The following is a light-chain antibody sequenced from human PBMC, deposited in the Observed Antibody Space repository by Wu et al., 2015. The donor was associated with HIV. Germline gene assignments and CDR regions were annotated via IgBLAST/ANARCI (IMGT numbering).Light chain of an antibody. CDR2: TAT. V-gene: IGKV1-9*01. Sequence: IQLTQSPSSLSASIGDKVTITCRASQDISSYLAWYQQKPGEAPKLLIYTATTLQSGVSSRFSGXGSGTDFALTIINLQPEDFATYYCQHLNKFPITFGGGTKSEIK. J-gene: IGKJ4*01. CDR1: QDISSY. CDR3: QHLNKFPIT.